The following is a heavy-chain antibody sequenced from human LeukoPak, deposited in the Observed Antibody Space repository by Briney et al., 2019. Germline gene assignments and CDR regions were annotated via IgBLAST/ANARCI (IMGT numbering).Heavy chain of an antibody. CDR1: GFTFSTYT. V-gene: IGHV3-21*01. Sequence: GGSLRLSCAASGFTFSTYTMTWVRQAPGKGLEWVSSIGSSTPYIYYADSLKGRFTISRDNAKNSLYLQMNSLGAEDTAVYYCARNMVRGVIITEQDYYFDYWGQGTLVTVSS. CDR2: IGSSTPYI. CDR3: ARNMVRGVIITEQDYYFDY. J-gene: IGHJ4*02. D-gene: IGHD3-10*01.